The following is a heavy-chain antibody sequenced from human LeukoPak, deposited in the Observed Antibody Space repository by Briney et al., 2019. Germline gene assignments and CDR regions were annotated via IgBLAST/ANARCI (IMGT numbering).Heavy chain of an antibody. CDR2: INPNSGGT. CDR3: ARGSHYYDSSGYSQTWFDP. Sequence: ASVKVSCKASGYTFTGYYMHWVRQAPGQGLEWMGWINPNSGGTNYAQKFQGRVTMTRDTSISTAYMELSRLRSDGTAVYYCARGSHYYDSSGYSQTWFDPWGQGTLVTVSS. D-gene: IGHD3-22*01. CDR1: GYTFTGYY. V-gene: IGHV1-2*02. J-gene: IGHJ5*02.